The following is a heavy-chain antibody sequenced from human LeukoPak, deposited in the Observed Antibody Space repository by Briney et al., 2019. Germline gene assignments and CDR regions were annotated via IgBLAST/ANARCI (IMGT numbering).Heavy chain of an antibody. CDR3: ARGGGLDV. V-gene: IGHV3-74*01. CDR1: GFTLSNSW. Sequence: GGSLRLSCAASGFTLSNSWMHWVRQAPGKGLVWVSRINSDGSSTSYADSVKGRFTISRDNAKNSLYLQMSNLRAEDTAVYFCARGGGLDVWGQGATVTVSS. D-gene: IGHD3-16*01. CDR2: INSDGSST. J-gene: IGHJ6*02.